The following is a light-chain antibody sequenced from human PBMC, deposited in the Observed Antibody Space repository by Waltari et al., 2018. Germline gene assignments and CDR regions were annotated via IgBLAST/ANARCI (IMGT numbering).Light chain of an antibody. Sequence: QSALTQPASVSGSPGQAITIPCTGTSSDVGKYNLVSWYQQHPGKAPKLLIYEGSQRPSGVSTRLSGSKSGSTASLTISGLQAEDEAEYYCCSYAGGATLLFGGGTKLTVL. V-gene: IGLV2-23*01. CDR2: EGS. CDR1: SSDVGKYNL. CDR3: CSYAGGATLL. J-gene: IGLJ2*01.